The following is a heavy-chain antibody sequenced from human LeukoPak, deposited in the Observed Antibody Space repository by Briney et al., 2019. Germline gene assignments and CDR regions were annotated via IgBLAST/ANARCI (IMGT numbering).Heavy chain of an antibody. CDR2: IQHDGSNE. CDR3: AKDRCSNGIGCYYYYMDV. V-gene: IGHV3-30*04. D-gene: IGHD2-8*01. CDR1: GFTFASYA. Sequence: GGSLRLSCAASGFTFASYAMHWVRQAPGKGLEWVAYIQHDGSNEQYADSVKGRFSISRDSSKNILYLQMNSLRAADTAVYYCAKDRCSNGIGCYYYYMDVWGKGTTVTISS. J-gene: IGHJ6*03.